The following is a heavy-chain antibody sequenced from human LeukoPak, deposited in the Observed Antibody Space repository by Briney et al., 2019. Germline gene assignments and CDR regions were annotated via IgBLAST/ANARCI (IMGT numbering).Heavy chain of an antibody. CDR1: GFTLSRFA. V-gene: IGHV3-30-3*02. CDR2: MSDDGSEK. J-gene: IGHJ4*02. CDR3: AKEGGLGVYLDS. Sequence: GRSLTLSCTASGFTLSRFAMHWVRQAPGKGLEWLGHMSDDGSEKHYVDSVRGRFTISRDPSKNTLYLEMTSLRAEDTAVYLCAKEGGLGVYLDSWGQGTPVTVSS. D-gene: IGHD3-16*01.